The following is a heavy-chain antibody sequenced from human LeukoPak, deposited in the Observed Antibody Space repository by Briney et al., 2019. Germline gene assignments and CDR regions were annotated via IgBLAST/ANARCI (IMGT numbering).Heavy chain of an antibody. CDR3: ARDLHYSVYD. J-gene: IGHJ4*02. Sequence: GGSLRLSCAASGFTFSNYWMHWVRQGPGKGLVWVSRLNSDGSSTSYADSVKGRFTISRDNAKTPLYLQMNRMRAEDTAVYYCARDLHYSVYDWGQGILVTVSS. CDR2: LNSDGSST. CDR1: GFTFSNYW. D-gene: IGHD5/OR15-5a*01. V-gene: IGHV3-74*01.